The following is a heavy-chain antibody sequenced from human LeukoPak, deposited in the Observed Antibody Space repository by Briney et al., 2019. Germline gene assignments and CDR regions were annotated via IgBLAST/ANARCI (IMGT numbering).Heavy chain of an antibody. Sequence: GGSLRLSCAASGFTFSSYAMSWVRQAPGKGLEWVSAISGSGGSTYYADSVKGRFTISRDNSKNTLYLQMNSLRLDDSAVYYCARARFGTAGADYWGQGTLVTVSS. CDR2: ISGSGGST. CDR3: ARARFGTAGADY. D-gene: IGHD1-1*01. V-gene: IGHV3-23*01. CDR1: GFTFSSYA. J-gene: IGHJ4*02.